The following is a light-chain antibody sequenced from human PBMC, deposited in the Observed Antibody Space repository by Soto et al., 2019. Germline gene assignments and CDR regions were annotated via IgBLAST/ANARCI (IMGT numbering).Light chain of an antibody. Sequence: EIVLTQSPGTLSLPPGERATLSCRASQSVSSSYLAWYQQKPGQPPRLLIFGASSRATGIPDRFSGSGSGTDFTLTISRLEPEDFAVYYCQQHRSYPPSWTFGQGTQVEIK. CDR2: GAS. V-gene: IGKV3-20*01. J-gene: IGKJ1*01. CDR3: QQHRSYPPSWT. CDR1: QSVSSSY.